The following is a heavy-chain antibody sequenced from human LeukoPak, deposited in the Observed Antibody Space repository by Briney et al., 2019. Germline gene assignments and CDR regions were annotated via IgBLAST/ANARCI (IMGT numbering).Heavy chain of an antibody. CDR1: GGSISGGGYY. J-gene: IGHJ4*02. CDR3: ATLTFGGVIEY. D-gene: IGHD3-16*02. CDR2: IYYSGST. Sequence: SGTLSLTCTVSGGSISGGGYYWSWIRQHPGKGLEWIGYIYYSGSTYYNPSLKSRVTISVDTSKNQFSLKLSSVTAADTAVYYCATLTFGGVIEYWGQGTLVTVSS. V-gene: IGHV4-31*03.